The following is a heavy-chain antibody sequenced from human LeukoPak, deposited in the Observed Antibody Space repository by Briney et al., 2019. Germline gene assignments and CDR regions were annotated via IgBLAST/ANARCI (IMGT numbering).Heavy chain of an antibody. CDR1: GFTFSSYS. D-gene: IGHD6-6*01. J-gene: IGHJ4*02. V-gene: IGHV3-21*01. CDR3: AREFSSSFFDY. CDR2: ISSSISYI. Sequence: PGGSLRLSCAVSGFTFSSYSMNWVRQAPGKGLEWVSSISSSISYINYAVSVKGRFTISRDNAKNSLYLQMNSLRAEDTAVYYCAREFSSSFFDYWGQGTLVTVSS.